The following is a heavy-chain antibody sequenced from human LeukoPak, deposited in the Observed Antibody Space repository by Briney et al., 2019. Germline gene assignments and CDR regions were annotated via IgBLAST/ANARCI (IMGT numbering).Heavy chain of an antibody. J-gene: IGHJ4*02. V-gene: IGHV3-23*01. CDR1: GFTFSSYA. D-gene: IGHD6-13*01. CDR3: AQGTPTGYGTSWFDY. Sequence: PGWSLRLYCAASGFTFSSYAMSWVRQAPGKGLEWVSLITGSGGNTYSADSVKGRFTISRDNSKNTLYLQMSSLRAEDTAIYYCAQGTPTGYGTSWFDYWGQGTLVTVSS. CDR2: ITGSGGNT.